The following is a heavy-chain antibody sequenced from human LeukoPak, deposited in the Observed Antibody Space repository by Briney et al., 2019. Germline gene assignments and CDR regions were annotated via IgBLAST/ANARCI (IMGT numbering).Heavy chain of an antibody. CDR3: AKAPLPTVVVPAASKVYYYYYGMDV. CDR2: ISGSGGST. J-gene: IGHJ6*02. CDR1: GFTVSSNY. D-gene: IGHD2-2*01. V-gene: IGHV3-23*01. Sequence: GGSLRLSCAASGFTVSSNYMSWVRQAPGKGLEWVSAISGSGGSTYYADSVKGRFTISRDNSKNTLYLQMNSLRAEDTAVYYCAKAPLPTVVVPAASKVYYYYYGMDVWGQGTTVTVSS.